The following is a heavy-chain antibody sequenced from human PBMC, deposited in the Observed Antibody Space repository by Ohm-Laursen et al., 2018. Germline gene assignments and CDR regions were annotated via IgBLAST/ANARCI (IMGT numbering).Heavy chain of an antibody. CDR2: INHSGST. Sequence: SQTLSLTCAVYGGSFSGYYWSWLRQPPGKGLEWIGEINHSGSTYYNPYLKSRVTISVDTSKNQFSLKLSSVTAADMAVYYCARGTWNVVTAIPYFFDYWGQGTLVTVSS. CDR1: GGSFSGYY. V-gene: IGHV4-34*01. CDR3: ARGTWNVVTAIPYFFDY. J-gene: IGHJ4*02. D-gene: IGHD2-21*02.